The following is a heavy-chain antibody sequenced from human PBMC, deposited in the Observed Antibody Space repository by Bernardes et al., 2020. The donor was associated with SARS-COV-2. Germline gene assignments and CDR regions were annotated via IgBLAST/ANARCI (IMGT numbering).Heavy chain of an antibody. CDR1: GFTFRNYW. Sequence: GASLRLSCAASGFTFRNYWMHWVRQVPGKGLVWVSRIKTDGSSTNYADSVKGRFTISRDNAKNTLYLQMNSLRVEDTAVYYCARGALSGTYGVGDYWGQGTLVTVSS. J-gene: IGHJ4*02. D-gene: IGHD1-26*01. CDR3: ARGALSGTYGVGDY. V-gene: IGHV3-74*01. CDR2: IKTDGSST.